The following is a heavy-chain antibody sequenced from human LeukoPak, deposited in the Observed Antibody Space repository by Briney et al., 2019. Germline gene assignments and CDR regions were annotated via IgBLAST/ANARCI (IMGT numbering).Heavy chain of an antibody. CDR3: ARDLSSGDY. D-gene: IGHD3-22*01. CDR2: ISTTPSFT. Sequence: PGGSLRLSCAASGFTFSSYAMNWVRQAPGKGLEWVSSISTTPSFTYYAVSVKGRFTISRDNAKNSLFLQMNSLRVEDTAVYYCARDLSSGDYWGQGTLVTVSS. V-gene: IGHV3-21*01. CDR1: GFTFSSYA. J-gene: IGHJ4*02.